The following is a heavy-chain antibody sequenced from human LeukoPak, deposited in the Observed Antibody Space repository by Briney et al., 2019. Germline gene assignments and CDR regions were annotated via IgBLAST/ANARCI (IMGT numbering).Heavy chain of an antibody. CDR3: ARFIAAPYYFDY. CDR2: ISSSSSYI. Sequence: PGGSLRLSCAASGFTFSSYSMNWVRQAPGKGLEWVSSISSSSSYIYYADSVKGRFTISRDNAKNSLYLQMNSLRAEDTAVYYCARFIAAPYYFDYWGRGTLVAVSS. J-gene: IGHJ4*02. V-gene: IGHV3-21*01. CDR1: GFTFSSYS. D-gene: IGHD6-13*01.